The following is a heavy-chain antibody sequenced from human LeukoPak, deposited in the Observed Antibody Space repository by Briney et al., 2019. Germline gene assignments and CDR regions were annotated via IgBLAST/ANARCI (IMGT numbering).Heavy chain of an antibody. V-gene: IGHV1-18*01. J-gene: IGHJ6*02. CDR2: ISAYNGNT. D-gene: IGHD2-2*01. CDR3: ARERPFVVVPAARSNNYYGMDV. Sequence: GASVKVSCKASGHTFTSYGISWVRPAPGQGLEWMGWISAYNGNTNYAQKLQGRVTMTTDTSTSTAYMELRSLRSDDTAVYYCARERPFVVVPAARSNNYYGMDVWGQGTTVTVSS. CDR1: GHTFTSYG.